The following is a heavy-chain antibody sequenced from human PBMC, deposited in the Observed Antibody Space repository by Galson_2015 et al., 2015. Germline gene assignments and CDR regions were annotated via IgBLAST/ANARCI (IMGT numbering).Heavy chain of an antibody. D-gene: IGHD3-22*01. CDR2: IYPGDSDT. V-gene: IGHV5-51*01. Sequence: QSGAEVKKPGESLKISCKGSGYSFTSYWIGWVRQMPGKGLEWMGIIYPGDSDTRYSPSFQGQVTISADKSISTAYLQWSSLKASDTAMYYCARPQNSSGYGPWYFDLWGRGTLVTVSS. J-gene: IGHJ2*01. CDR1: GYSFTSYW. CDR3: ARPQNSSGYGPWYFDL.